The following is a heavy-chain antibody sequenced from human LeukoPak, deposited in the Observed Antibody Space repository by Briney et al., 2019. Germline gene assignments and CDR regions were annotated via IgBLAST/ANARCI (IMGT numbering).Heavy chain of an antibody. Sequence: TGGSVRLSCAASGFTFSSYSMNWVRQAPGKGLEWVSSISSSSSYIYYADSVKGRFTISRDNAKNSLYLQMNSLRAEDTAVYYCARDLMGIAYRRAFYYWGQGTLVTVSS. CDR3: ARDLMGIAYRRAFYY. J-gene: IGHJ4*02. CDR2: ISSSSSYI. CDR1: GFTFSSYS. V-gene: IGHV3-21*04. D-gene: IGHD6-13*01.